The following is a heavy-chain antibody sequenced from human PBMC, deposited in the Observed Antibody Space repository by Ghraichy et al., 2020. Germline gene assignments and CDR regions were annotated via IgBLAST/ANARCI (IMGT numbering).Heavy chain of an antibody. V-gene: IGHV3-11*01. CDR2: ISSNGSTI. J-gene: IGHJ4*02. Sequence: GGSLRLSCAASGFTFSDYYMSWIRQAPGKGLEWVSYISSNGSTIYYADSVKGRFTISRDNAKNSLYVQMNSLRAEDTAVYYCARVNRSYYDFWSAPWGVYWGQGTLVTVSS. CDR3: ARVNRSYYDFWSAPWGVY. D-gene: IGHD3-3*01. CDR1: GFTFSDYY.